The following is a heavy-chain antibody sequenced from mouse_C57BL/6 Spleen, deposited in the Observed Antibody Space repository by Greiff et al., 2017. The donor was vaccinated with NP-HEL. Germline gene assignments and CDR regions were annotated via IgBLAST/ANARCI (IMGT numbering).Heavy chain of an antibody. J-gene: IGHJ2*01. CDR2: INPNNGGT. D-gene: IGHD1-1*01. CDR3: ARHGTPSLDY. Sequence: VQLQQSGPELVKPGASVKISCKASGYTFTDYYMNWVKQSHGKSLEWIGDINPNNGGTSYNQKFKGKATLTVDKSSSTAYMELRSLTSEDSAVYYCARHGTPSLDYWGQGTTLTVSS. CDR1: GYTFTDYY. V-gene: IGHV1-26*01.